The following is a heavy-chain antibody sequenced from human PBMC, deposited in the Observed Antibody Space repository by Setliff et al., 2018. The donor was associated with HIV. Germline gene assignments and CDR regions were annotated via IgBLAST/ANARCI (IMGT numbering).Heavy chain of an antibody. CDR1: GYTLTELS. V-gene: IGHV1-24*01. CDR2: FHPEHGEP. D-gene: IGHD1-7*01. CDR3: ATFYKLTGTTSFDF. J-gene: IGHJ4*02. Sequence: ASVMVSCKVSGYTLTELSIHWVRQPPGKGLEWMGGFHPEHGEPIYAQKFQDRVTMTDDTSTDTTYMELSSLRSGDTAIYYCATFYKLTGTTSFDFWGQGSPVTVSS.